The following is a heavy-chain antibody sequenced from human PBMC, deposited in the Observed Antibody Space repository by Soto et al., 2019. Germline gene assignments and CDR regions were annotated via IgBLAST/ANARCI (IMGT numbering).Heavy chain of an antibody. CDR2: ISYDGSNK. V-gene: IGHV3-30-3*01. CDR1: GFTFSSYA. D-gene: IGHD7-27*01. CDR3: ARDTLGIGAFDI. Sequence: QVQLVESGGGVVQPGRSLRLSCAASGFTFSSYAVHWVRQAPGKGLEWVAVISYDGSNKYYADSVKGRFTISRDNSKNTLYLQMNSLRAEDTAVYYCARDTLGIGAFDIWGQGTMVTVSS. J-gene: IGHJ3*02.